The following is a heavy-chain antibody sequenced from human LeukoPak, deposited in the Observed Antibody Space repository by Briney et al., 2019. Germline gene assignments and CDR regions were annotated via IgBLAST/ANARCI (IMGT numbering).Heavy chain of an antibody. Sequence: SETLSLTCTVSGGSISSTNYYWGWIRQPPGKGLEWIGSIYYSGSTYYNPSLKSRVTMSVDTSQNQFSLKLTSVAAADTAVYYCARHGRIRGLVYRHFDLWGRGALVTVSS. CDR1: GGSISSTNYY. D-gene: IGHD3-10*01. CDR3: ARHGRIRGLVYRHFDL. V-gene: IGHV4-39*01. CDR2: IYYSGST. J-gene: IGHJ2*01.